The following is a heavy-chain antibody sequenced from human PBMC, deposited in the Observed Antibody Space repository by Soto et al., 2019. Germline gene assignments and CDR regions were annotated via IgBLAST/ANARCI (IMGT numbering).Heavy chain of an antibody. CDR2: TYYRSKWYN. CDR1: GERFSSMRAA. D-gene: IGHD3-3*01. J-gene: IGHJ4*02. V-gene: IGHV6-1*01. Sequence: PLQTLSGTCAICGERFSSMRAASNYIRQSPSRGLEWLGRTYYRSKWYNDYAVSVKSRITINPDTSKNQFSLQLNSVTPEDTAVYYCARETLPFNGITIFGVVRRYLAYRGQGTLVTVSS. CDR3: ARETLPFNGITIFGVVRRYLAY.